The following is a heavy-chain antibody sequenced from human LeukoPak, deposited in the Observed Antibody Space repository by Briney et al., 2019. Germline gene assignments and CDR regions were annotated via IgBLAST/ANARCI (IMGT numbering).Heavy chain of an antibody. CDR1: GGSFSGYY. Sequence: SETLSLTCAVYGGSFSGYYWSWIRQPPGKGLEWIGEINHSGSTNYNPSLKSRVTISVDTSKNQFSLKLSSVTAADTAVYYCARVAPGPYWGQGTLVTVSS. V-gene: IGHV4-34*01. J-gene: IGHJ4*02. CDR2: INHSGST. CDR3: ARVAPGPY.